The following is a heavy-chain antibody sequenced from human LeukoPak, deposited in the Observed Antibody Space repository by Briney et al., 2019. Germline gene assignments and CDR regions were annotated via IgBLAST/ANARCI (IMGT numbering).Heavy chain of an antibody. J-gene: IGHJ4*02. Sequence: SETLSLTCTVSGGSISSYYWSWIRQPPGKGLEWIGYIYYSGSTNYNPSLKSRVTISLDTSKNQFSLKLSSVTAADTAVYYCARQRSSYSRVFDYWGQGTLVTVSS. D-gene: IGHD5-12*01. V-gene: IGHV4-59*08. CDR3: ARQRSSYSRVFDY. CDR1: GGSISSYY. CDR2: IYYSGST.